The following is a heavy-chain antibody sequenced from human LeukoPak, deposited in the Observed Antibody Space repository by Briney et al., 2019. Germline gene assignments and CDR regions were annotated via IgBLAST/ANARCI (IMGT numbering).Heavy chain of an antibody. CDR1: GFTFSRYS. V-gene: IGHV3-21*01. D-gene: IGHD6-19*01. Sequence: EPGGSLRLSCAASGFTFSRYSMNWVRQAPGKGLEWVSSISSSSSYIYYADSVKGRFTISRDNAKNSLYLQMNSLRAEDTAVYYCARESSSGTEEDYWGQGTLVTVSS. CDR2: ISSSSSYI. CDR3: ARESSSGTEEDY. J-gene: IGHJ4*02.